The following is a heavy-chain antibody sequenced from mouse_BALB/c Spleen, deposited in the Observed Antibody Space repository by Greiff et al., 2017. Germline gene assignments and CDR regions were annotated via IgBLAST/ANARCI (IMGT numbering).Heavy chain of an antibody. CDR1: GFSLTSYG. Sequence: VNLVESGPGLVQPSQSLSITCTVSGFSLTSYGVHWVRQSPGKGLEWLGVIWSGGSTDYNAAFISRLSISKDNSKSQVFFKMNSLQANDTAIYYCARNFGYGNYPLYAMDYWGQGTSVTVSS. J-gene: IGHJ4*01. D-gene: IGHD2-1*01. V-gene: IGHV2-2*02. CDR3: ARNFGYGNYPLYAMDY. CDR2: IWSGGST.